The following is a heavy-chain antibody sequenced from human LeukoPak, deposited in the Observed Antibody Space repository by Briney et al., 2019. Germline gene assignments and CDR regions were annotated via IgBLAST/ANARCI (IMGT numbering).Heavy chain of an antibody. J-gene: IGHJ6*03. CDR3: ARGRGYCSSTSCPGDFYMDV. D-gene: IGHD2-2*01. CDR1: GLTFSSYS. Sequence: PGGSLRLSCAASGLTFSSYSMNWVRQAPGKGPEWVSSISSSRSYIYYADSVKGRFTISRDNAKNSLYLQMNSLRAEDTAVYYCARGRGYCSSTSCPGDFYMDVWGKGTTVTVSS. CDR2: ISSSRSYI. V-gene: IGHV3-21*01.